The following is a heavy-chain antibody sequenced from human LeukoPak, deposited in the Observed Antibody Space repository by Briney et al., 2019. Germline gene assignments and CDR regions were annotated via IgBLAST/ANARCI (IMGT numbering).Heavy chain of an antibody. D-gene: IGHD1-14*01. Sequence: QSGGSLRLSCAASGFTFSSYSMNWVRQAPGKGLEWVSYISGSSSTIYYADSVKGRFTISRDNAKNSLYLQMNSLRAEDTAVYYCARDFDGTFDYWGQGTLVTVSS. V-gene: IGHV3-48*04. J-gene: IGHJ4*02. CDR3: ARDFDGTFDY. CDR1: GFTFSSYS. CDR2: ISGSSSTI.